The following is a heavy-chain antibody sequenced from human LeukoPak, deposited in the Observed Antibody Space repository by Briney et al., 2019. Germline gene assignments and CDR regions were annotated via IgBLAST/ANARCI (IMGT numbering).Heavy chain of an antibody. D-gene: IGHD3-9*01. CDR1: GYTFTGYY. J-gene: IGHJ1*01. Sequence: ASVKVSCKASGYTFTGYYMHWVRQAPGQGLEWMGWINPNSGGTNYAQKFQGRVTMTRDTSISTAYMELSRLRSDDTAVYYCARWYYDILTGYPGDFQHWGQGTLVTVSS. CDR3: ARWYYDILTGYPGDFQH. V-gene: IGHV1-2*02. CDR2: INPNSGGT.